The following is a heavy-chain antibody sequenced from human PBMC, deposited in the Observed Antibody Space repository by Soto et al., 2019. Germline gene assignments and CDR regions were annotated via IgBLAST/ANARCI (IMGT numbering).Heavy chain of an antibody. V-gene: IGHV1-2*02. J-gene: IGHJ5*02. CDR3: ARGGREVPRIPYDT. Sequence: QVQLVQSGAEVKKPGASVYVSCKASGYTFSDYYVHWVRQAPGQGLEWMGWINPNVCGTNYARKFQGRVTMTRDTSISTVYMKLTRLSPDDTAIYYCARGGREVPRIPYDTWGQGTRVTVSS. D-gene: IGHD3-16*01. CDR1: GYTFSDYY. CDR2: INPNVCGT.